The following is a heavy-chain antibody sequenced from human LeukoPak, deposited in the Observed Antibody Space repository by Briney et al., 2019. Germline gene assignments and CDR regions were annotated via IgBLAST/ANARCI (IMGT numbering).Heavy chain of an antibody. J-gene: IGHJ6*02. V-gene: IGHV3-23*01. CDR2: ISGSGGST. D-gene: IGHD3-16*02. Sequence: GGSLRLSCAASGFTFSSYAMSWVRQAPGKGLEWVSAISGSGGSTYYADSVKGRFTISRGNSKNTLYLQMNSLRAEDTAVYYCAKSPGYRYYYGMDVWGQGTTVTVSS. CDR1: GFTFSSYA. CDR3: AKSPGYRYYYGMDV.